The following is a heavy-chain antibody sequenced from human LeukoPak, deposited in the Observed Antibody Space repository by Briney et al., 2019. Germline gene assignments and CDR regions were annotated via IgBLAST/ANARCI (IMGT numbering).Heavy chain of an antibody. CDR2: IWYDGSNK. D-gene: IGHD1-20*01. J-gene: IGHJ4*02. Sequence: GGSLRLSCAASGFTFSSYGMHWVRQGPGKGLEWVAVIWYDGSNKYYADSVKGRFTISRDNSKNTLYLQMNSLRAEDTAVYYCARESNWNANPFDYWGQGTLVTVSS. V-gene: IGHV3-33*01. CDR3: ARESNWNANPFDY. CDR1: GFTFSSYG.